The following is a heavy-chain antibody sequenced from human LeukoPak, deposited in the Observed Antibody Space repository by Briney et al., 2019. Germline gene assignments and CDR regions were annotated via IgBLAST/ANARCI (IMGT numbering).Heavy chain of an antibody. CDR2: IYYSGST. CDR1: GGSISSYY. J-gene: IGHJ4*02. D-gene: IGHD3-10*01. CDR3: ARDRGWFGEFDY. V-gene: IGHV4-59*01. Sequence: AETLSLTCTVSGGSISSYYWSWIRQPPGKGLDWIGYIYYSGSTNYNPSLKSRVTISVDTSKNQFSLKLSSVTAADTAVYYCARDRGWFGEFDYWGQGTLVTVSS.